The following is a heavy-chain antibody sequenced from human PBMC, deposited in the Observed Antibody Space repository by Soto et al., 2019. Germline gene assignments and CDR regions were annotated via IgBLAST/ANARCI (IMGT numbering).Heavy chain of an antibody. CDR1: GLTFSSNG. CDR2: ISDSGGRT. CDR3: AKDESRVVVPDNWFDS. J-gene: IGHJ5*01. Sequence: GGSLRLSCAASGLTFSSNGTSWVRQAPGKGLEWVSGISDSGGRTYYADSVKGRFTISRDNSKNTLYLQMNSLRAEDTAVYYCAKDESRVVVPDNWFDSWGQGTLVTVSS. D-gene: IGHD3-22*01. V-gene: IGHV3-23*01.